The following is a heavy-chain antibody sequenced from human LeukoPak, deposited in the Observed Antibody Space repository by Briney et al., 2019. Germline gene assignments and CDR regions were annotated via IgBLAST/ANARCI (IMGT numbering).Heavy chain of an antibody. J-gene: IGHJ6*02. CDR2: ISSNGGST. CDR1: GFTFSNYA. Sequence: GGSLRLSCAASGFTFSNYAMHWVRQAPGKGLKYVLPISSNGGSTYYAYSVKGRFTISRANSKNTLYLQMGSLSAEDMAVYYCARTSGCSYGSVDHYGIDVWGQGTTATVSS. D-gene: IGHD5-18*01. CDR3: ARTSGCSYGSVDHYGIDV. V-gene: IGHV3-64*01.